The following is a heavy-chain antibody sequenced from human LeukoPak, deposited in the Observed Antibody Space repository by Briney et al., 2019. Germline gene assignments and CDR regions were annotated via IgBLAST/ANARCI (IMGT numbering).Heavy chain of an antibody. CDR1: GFTFSNYD. J-gene: IGHJ5*02. CDR2: IRYDGSDK. D-gene: IGHD2-21*02. V-gene: IGHV3-30*02. Sequence: PGGSLRLSCAASGFTFSNYDRHWVRQAPGKGMEWVVFIRYDGSDKYYADSVKGRFTISRDNSKNTLYLQMNGLRTDDTAVYYCAKGDTSWGQGTLVTVSS. CDR3: AKGDTS.